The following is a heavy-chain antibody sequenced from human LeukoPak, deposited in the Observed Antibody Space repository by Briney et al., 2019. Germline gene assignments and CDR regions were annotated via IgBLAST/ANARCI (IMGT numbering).Heavy chain of an antibody. CDR2: IIPIFGTA. CDR3: AKGHVGFRQFDY. Sequence: SVKVSCTASGGTFANYAISWVRKAPGQGLEWMGGIIPIFGTADSAQKFQGRLTITAEESTRTPYRELSSLRSEDTAVYYCAKGHVGFRQFDYWGQGTLVSVSS. CDR1: GGTFANYA. V-gene: IGHV1-69*01. J-gene: IGHJ4*02.